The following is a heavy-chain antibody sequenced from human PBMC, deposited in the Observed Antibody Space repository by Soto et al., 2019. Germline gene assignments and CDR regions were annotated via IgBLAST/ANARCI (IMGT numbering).Heavy chain of an antibody. J-gene: IGHJ4*02. CDR1: GYTFTSYS. D-gene: IGHD1-26*01. V-gene: IGHV1-3*01. CDR2: INAGNGNT. CDR3: ARGVGATGD. Sequence: QVQLVQSGAEVKKPGASVKVSCKASGYTFTSYSMHWVRQAPGQRLEWMGWINAGNGNTKYPQKFQGRVTITRDTSARTAYMELSSLRSEDTAVYYCARGVGATGDGGQGTLVTVSS.